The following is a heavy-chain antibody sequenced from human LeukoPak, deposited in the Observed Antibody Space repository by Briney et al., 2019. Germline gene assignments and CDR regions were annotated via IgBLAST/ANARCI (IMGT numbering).Heavy chain of an antibody. J-gene: IGHJ4*02. CDR1: GYTFTGYY. D-gene: IGHD2-2*01. V-gene: IGHV1-2*02. CDR3: ATLPWGYCSSTSCYFSYFDY. Sequence: ASVKVSCKASGYTFTGYYMHWVRQAPGQGLEWMGWINPNSGGTNYAQKFQGRVTMTRDTSISTAYMELSRLRSDDTAVYYCATLPWGYCSSTSCYFSYFDYWGQGTLVTVSS. CDR2: INPNSGGT.